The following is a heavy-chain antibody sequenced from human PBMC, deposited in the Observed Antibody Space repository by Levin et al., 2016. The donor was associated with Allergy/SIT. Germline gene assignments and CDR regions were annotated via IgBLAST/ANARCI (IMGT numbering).Heavy chain of an antibody. J-gene: IGHJ5*02. D-gene: IGHD3-10*01. V-gene: IGHV4-59*01. Sequence: GSLRLSCTVSGGSISGYYWSWIRQPPGKGLEWIGYIYYSGSTNYNPSLKSRVTISVDTSKNQFSLKLSSVTAADTAVYYCARGAGSYYNNWFDPWGQGTLVTVSS. CDR1: GGSISGYY. CDR3: ARGAGSYYNNWFDP. CDR2: IYYSGST.